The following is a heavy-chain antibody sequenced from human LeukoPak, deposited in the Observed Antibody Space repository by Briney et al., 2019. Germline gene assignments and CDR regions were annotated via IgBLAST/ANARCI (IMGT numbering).Heavy chain of an antibody. CDR1: GYTFTGYY. D-gene: IGHD3-10*01. CDR2: INPNSGGT. CDR3: ARSRITMVRGVISWFDP. Sequence: APVKVSCKASGYTFTGYYMHWVRQAPGQGLEWMGWINPNSGGTNYAQKFQGRVTMTRDTSISTAYMELSRLRSDDTAVYYCARSRITMVRGVISWFDPWGQGTLVTVSS. J-gene: IGHJ5*02. V-gene: IGHV1-2*02.